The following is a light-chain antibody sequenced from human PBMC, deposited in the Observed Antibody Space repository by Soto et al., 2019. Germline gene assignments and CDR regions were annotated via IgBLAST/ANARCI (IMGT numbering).Light chain of an antibody. V-gene: IGLV1-47*02. CDR3: EEWDDGVSGPYIE. CDR1: SSSIGGNY. Sequence: QSVLTQPPSASGTPGQRVTISCSGSSSSIGGNYVYWYQQFSGTAPKLLIHTNHQRPSGVPDRFSRSKSVTTASLTISGLRSKDEADYYCEEWDDGVSGPYIEFGGGTKLTVL. J-gene: IGLJ2*01. CDR2: TNH.